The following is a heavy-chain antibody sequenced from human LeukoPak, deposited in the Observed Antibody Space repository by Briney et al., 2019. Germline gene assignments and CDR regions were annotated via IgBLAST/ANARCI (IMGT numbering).Heavy chain of an antibody. D-gene: IGHD1-26*01. CDR1: GFTFSNAW. CDR2: IKSKTDGGTT. V-gene: IGHV3-15*01. J-gene: IGHJ4*02. Sequence: GGSLRLSCAASGFTFSNAWMSWVRQAPGKGLEWVARIKSKTDGGTTDYAAPVKGRFTISRDDSKNTLYLQMNSLKTEDTAVYYCTTVGGSYHTYYFDYWGQGTLVTVSS. CDR3: TTVGGSYHTYYFDY.